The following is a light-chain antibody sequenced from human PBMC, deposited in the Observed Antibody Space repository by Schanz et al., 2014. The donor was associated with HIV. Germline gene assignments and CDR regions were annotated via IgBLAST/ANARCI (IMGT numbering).Light chain of an antibody. CDR1: GSNIGRNT. V-gene: IGLV1-44*01. J-gene: IGLJ2*01. Sequence: QSVLTQPPSASGTPGQRVTISCSGSGSNIGRNTVSWYQQFPGTAPKVVIYTNSQRPSGVPDRFSGSKSGNTASLTVSGLQAEDEADYYCSSYTSRTTVIFGGGTKLTVL. CDR3: SSYTSRTTVI. CDR2: TNS.